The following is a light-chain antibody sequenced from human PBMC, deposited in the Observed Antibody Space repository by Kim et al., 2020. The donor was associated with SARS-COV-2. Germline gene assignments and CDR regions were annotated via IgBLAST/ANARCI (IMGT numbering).Light chain of an antibody. CDR1: QNIMHY. CDR2: DAS. V-gene: IGKV1-39*01. J-gene: IGKJ4*01. Sequence: DIQLTQSPSSLSASVGDRVTLSCRANQNIMHYISWYQQKPVRAPRLLIFDASNLHSGVPSRFSGSGHGTDFALTVSSLQPEDFATYFCQQSYNNPLTFGGGTKVDIK. CDR3: QQSYNNPLT.